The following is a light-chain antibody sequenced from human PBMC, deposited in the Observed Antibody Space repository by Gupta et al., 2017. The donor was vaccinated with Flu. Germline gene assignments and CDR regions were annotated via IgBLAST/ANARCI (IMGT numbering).Light chain of an antibody. CDR3: QQYDSYLWT. Sequence: DIQMTQSPSTLSASVGDRVTITCRASQSIESWLAWYQQKPGKAPKLLIYKASNLESAVPSRFSGSGSGTEFTLTISSLQPDDFATYYCQQYDSYLWTFGQGTKVEIK. CDR2: KAS. J-gene: IGKJ1*01. CDR1: QSIESW. V-gene: IGKV1-5*03.